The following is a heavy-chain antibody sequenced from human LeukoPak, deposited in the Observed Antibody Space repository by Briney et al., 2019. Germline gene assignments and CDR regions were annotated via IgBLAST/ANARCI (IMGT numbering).Heavy chain of an antibody. CDR1: GGSVSDYY. J-gene: IGHJ5*02. D-gene: IGHD3-10*01. CDR2: IYYTRST. CDR3: ARLSGSGSYFNWFDP. Sequence: SETLSLTCTVSGGSVSDYYWSWIRQSPGKGLEWIGYIYYTRSTSYNPSLRSRVTMSADTSKNQFSLKLSSVTAADTAVYYCARLSGSGSYFNWFDPWGQGTLVTVSS. V-gene: IGHV4-59*02.